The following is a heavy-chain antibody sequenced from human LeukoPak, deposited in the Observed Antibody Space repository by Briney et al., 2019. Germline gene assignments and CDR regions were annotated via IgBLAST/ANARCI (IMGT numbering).Heavy chain of an antibody. Sequence: SETLSLTCTVSGGSISNYYWSWIRQPPGKGLEWIGYIYYSGSTIYNPSLKSRVTISVDTSKNQFSLKLSSVTAADTAVYYCARQTGSGLFILPGGQGTLVTVSS. D-gene: IGHD3/OR15-3a*01. J-gene: IGHJ4*02. CDR1: GGSISNYY. CDR2: IYYSGST. V-gene: IGHV4-59*08. CDR3: ARQTGSGLFILP.